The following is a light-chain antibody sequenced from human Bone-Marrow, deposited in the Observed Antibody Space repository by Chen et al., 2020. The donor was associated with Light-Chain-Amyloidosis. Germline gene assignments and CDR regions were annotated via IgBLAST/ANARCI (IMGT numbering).Light chain of an antibody. V-gene: IGLV3-21*02. J-gene: IGLJ3*02. Sequence: SYVLTQPSSVSVAPGQTATIACGGNNIGSTSVHWYQQTPGQAPLLVVYEDSDRPSGIPERLSGSNAGNTAALTIGRVEAGDEADYYCGVWDRGSDRPVFGGGTKLTVL. CDR3: GVWDRGSDRPV. CDR1: NIGSTS. CDR2: EDS.